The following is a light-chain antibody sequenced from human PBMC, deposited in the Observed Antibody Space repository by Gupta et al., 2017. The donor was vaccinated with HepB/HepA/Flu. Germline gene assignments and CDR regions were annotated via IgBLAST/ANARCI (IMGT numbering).Light chain of an antibody. CDR3: QQYDNLFSLT. CDR1: QDITTF. CDR2: GAS. Sequence: DIQMTQSPSSLSASVGGRVTITCQASQDITTFLSWYQQKPGKAPKLLIYGASIWQTGVTSRFSGSGSGKDFTFTISYRQQEDVATYYCQQYDNLFSLTFGGGTKVEI. V-gene: IGKV1-33*01. J-gene: IGKJ4*01.